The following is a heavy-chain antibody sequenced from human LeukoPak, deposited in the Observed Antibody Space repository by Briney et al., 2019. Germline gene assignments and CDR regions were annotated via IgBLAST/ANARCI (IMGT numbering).Heavy chain of an antibody. D-gene: IGHD5-12*01. Sequence: GGSLRLSCAASGFTFTNYWMHWVRQGQGKGLVWVSRINSDGSSRNYADSVKGRFTISRDNSKNTLYLQMNSLRAEDTAVYYCAKDPPRGYSGYDGGDYWGQGTLVTVSS. CDR2: INSDGSSR. V-gene: IGHV3-74*01. CDR3: AKDPPRGYSGYDGGDY. J-gene: IGHJ4*02. CDR1: GFTFTNYW.